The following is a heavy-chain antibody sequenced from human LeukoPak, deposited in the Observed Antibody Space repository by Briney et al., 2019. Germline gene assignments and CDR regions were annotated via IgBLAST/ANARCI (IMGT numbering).Heavy chain of an antibody. J-gene: IGHJ4*02. D-gene: IGHD3-22*01. CDR3: ARDFYETSGYYY. Sequence: CLGRGPGIEKKWLALISYDGSNKYYADSVKGRFTISRDNSRNTLYLQMNSLRTEDTAVYYCARDFYETSGYYYWGQGTLVTVSS. V-gene: IGHV3-30-3*01. CDR2: ISYDGSNK.